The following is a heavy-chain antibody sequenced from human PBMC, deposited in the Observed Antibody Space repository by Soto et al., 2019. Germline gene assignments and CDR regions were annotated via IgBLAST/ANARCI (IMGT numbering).Heavy chain of an antibody. CDR2: INTDGSET. J-gene: IGHJ4*02. Sequence: LRLSCAASGFTFSSYWMHWVRQVPGEGLVWVSRINTDGSETNYADSVKGRFTVSRDNAKNTQYLQMNSLRAEDTAVYYCARDGEGYWGQGTLVTVSS. V-gene: IGHV3-74*01. CDR3: ARDGEGY. D-gene: IGHD2-21*01. CDR1: GFTFSSYW.